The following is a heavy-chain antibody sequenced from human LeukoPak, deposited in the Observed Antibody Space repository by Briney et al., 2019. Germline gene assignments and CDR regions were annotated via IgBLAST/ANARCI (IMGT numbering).Heavy chain of an antibody. V-gene: IGHV3-21*01. D-gene: IGHD1-26*01. J-gene: IGHJ5*02. CDR3: ARERYSGSYAWFDP. CDR2: ISSSSSYI. CDR1: GFTFSSYS. Sequence: GGSLRLSCAASGFTFSSYSMNWVRQAPGKGLEWVSSISSSSSYIYYADSVRGRFTISRDNAKNSLYLQMNSLRAEDTAVYYCARERYSGSYAWFDPWGQGTLVTVSS.